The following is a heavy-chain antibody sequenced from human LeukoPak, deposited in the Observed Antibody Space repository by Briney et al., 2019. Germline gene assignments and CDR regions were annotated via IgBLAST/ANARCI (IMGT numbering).Heavy chain of an antibody. J-gene: IGHJ4*02. CDR1: GGSISSYY. CDR2: IYYSGST. V-gene: IGHV4-59*08. D-gene: IGHD2/OR15-2a*01. CDR3: ARHQANPWLFYVY. Sequence: SETLSLTCTVSGGSISSYYWSWIWQPPGKGLEWIGYIYYSGSTNYNPSLKSRVTISVDTSKNQFSLKLSSVTAADTAVYYCARHQANPWLFYVYWGQGTLVTVSS.